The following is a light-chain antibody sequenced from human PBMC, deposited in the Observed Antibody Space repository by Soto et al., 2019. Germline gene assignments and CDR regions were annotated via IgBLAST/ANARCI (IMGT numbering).Light chain of an antibody. Sequence: EIVLTQSPGTLSLSPGERATLSCRASQSVSSSYLAWYQQKPGQTPRLLIYSAYSRATGIPDRFSGGGSGTDYTLTISRLEPKDFAVYYCQQYGSAPPTFGQGTKVEIK. J-gene: IGKJ1*01. V-gene: IGKV3-20*01. CDR2: SAY. CDR3: QQYGSAPPT. CDR1: QSVSSSY.